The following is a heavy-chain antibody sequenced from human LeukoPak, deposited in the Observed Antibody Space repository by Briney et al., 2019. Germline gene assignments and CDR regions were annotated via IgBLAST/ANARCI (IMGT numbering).Heavy chain of an antibody. J-gene: IGHJ4*02. CDR3: AARGYCSGTSCLLEY. Sequence: GGSLRLSCAASGFTFSSYWMHWVRQAPGKGLVWVSRINSDGSSTNYADSVKGRFTISRDNAKNTLYAQMNSLRAEDTAVYYCAARGYCSGTSCLLEYWGQGTLVTVSS. D-gene: IGHD2-2*01. CDR1: GFTFSSYW. CDR2: INSDGSST. V-gene: IGHV3-74*01.